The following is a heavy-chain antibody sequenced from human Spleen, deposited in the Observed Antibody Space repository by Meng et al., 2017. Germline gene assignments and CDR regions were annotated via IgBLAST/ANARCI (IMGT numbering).Heavy chain of an antibody. CDR1: GYTFTGYY. J-gene: IGHJ3*02. D-gene: IGHD3-22*01. V-gene: IGHV1-2*06. CDR2: INPNSGGT. CDR3: ARAFQTVITMIRGSFDI. Sequence: ASVKVSCKASGYTFTGYYMHWVRQAPGQGLEWMGRINPNSGGTNYAQKFQGRVTMTRDTSISTAYMELSRLRSDDTAVYYCARAFQTVITMIRGSFDIWGQGTMVTVSS.